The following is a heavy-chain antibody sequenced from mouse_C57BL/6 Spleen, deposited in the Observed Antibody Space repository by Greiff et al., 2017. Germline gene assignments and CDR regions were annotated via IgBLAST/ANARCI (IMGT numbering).Heavy chain of an antibody. J-gene: IGHJ1*03. CDR1: GYSFTGYF. V-gene: IGHV1-20*01. Sequence: VQLQQSGPELVKPGDSVKISCKASGYSFTGYFMNWVMQSHGKSLEWIGRINPYNGDTFYNQKFKGKATLTVDKSSSTAYMQLNSLTSEDAAVYYCARCVITTVVDWYFDVWRTGTTVPVSS. D-gene: IGHD1-1*01. CDR2: INPYNGDT. CDR3: ARCVITTVVDWYFDV.